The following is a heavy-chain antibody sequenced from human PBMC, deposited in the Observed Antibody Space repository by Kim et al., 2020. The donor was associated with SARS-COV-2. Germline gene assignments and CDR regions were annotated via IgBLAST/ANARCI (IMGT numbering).Heavy chain of an antibody. J-gene: IGHJ4*02. CDR2: IYPGDSDT. CDR3: ARHKPGIAAAGGGFDY. D-gene: IGHD6-13*01. V-gene: IGHV5-51*01. Sequence: GESLQISCKGSGYRFTSYWIGWVRQMPGKGLEWMGIIYPGDSDTRYSPSFQGQVTISADKSISTAYLQWSSLKASDTAMYYCARHKPGIAAAGGGFDYWGQGTLVTVSS. CDR1: GYRFTSYW.